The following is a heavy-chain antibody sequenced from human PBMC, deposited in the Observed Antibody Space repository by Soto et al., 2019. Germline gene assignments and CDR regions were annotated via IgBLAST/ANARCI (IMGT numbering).Heavy chain of an antibody. D-gene: IGHD3-10*01. CDR2: IIPIFGTA. CDR1: GGTFSSYA. CDR3: ARVGYYYGSGSYYSKDYYYYGMDV. J-gene: IGHJ6*02. Sequence: QVQLVQSGAEVKKPGSSVKVSCKASGGTFSSYAISWVRQAPGQGLEWMGGIIPIFGTANYAQKFQGRVMITADESTSTAYMELSSLRSEDTAVYYCARVGYYYGSGSYYSKDYYYYGMDVWGQGTTVTVSS. V-gene: IGHV1-69*01.